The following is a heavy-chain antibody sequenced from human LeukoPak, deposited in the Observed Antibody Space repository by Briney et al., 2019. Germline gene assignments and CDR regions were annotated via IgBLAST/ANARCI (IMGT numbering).Heavy chain of an antibody. Sequence: SETLSLTCTVSGGTISSFYWSWIRQPPGKGLEWIGYIYYSGSTNYNPSLKSRVTISVDASKNQFSLKLSSVTAADTAVYYCARDFPADYWGQGTLVTVSP. V-gene: IGHV4-59*01. J-gene: IGHJ4*02. CDR2: IYYSGST. CDR1: GGTISSFY. CDR3: ARDFPADY.